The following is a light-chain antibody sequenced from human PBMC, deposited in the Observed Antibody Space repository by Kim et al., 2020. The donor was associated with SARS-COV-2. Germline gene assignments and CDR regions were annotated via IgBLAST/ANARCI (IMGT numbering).Light chain of an antibody. Sequence: QPLTLSCTGTSSDVGGYDDVSWYQLHPGKAPKLMIYAVTERPSGVPDRFAGSKSGNTAFLTISGLQAEDEADYYCSSYADSSSLLFGGGTQLTVL. CDR1: SSDVGGYDD. CDR2: AVT. J-gene: IGLJ3*02. CDR3: SSYADSSSLL. V-gene: IGLV2-11*01.